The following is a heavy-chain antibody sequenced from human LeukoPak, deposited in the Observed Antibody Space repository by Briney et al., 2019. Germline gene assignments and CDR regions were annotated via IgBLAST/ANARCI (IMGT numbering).Heavy chain of an antibody. D-gene: IGHD6-19*01. J-gene: IGHJ5*02. CDR3: ARVAGWHWFDP. V-gene: IGHV3-23*01. CDR2: IRPSGDNT. Sequence: GGSLRLSCEVSGFTFSTYSMNWVRQAPGKGLEWVSSIRPSGDNTYYGDSVKGRFTISRDNSKNTVYLQMNNMRVDDTAVYYCARVAGWHWFDPWGQGTLVTVSS. CDR1: GFTFSTYS.